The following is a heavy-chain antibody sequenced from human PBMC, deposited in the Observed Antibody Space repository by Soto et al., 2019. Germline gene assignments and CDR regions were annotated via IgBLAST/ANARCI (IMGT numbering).Heavy chain of an antibody. Sequence: SETLSLTCTVSGGSISSSSYYWGWIRQPPGKGLEWIGSIYYSGSTYYNPSLKSRVTISVDTSKNQFSLKLSSVTAADTAVYYCARHDTDFYSSSPGCDAFDIWGKGTMVTVSS. D-gene: IGHD6-6*01. V-gene: IGHV4-39*01. CDR1: GGSISSSSYY. J-gene: IGHJ3*02. CDR2: IYYSGST. CDR3: ARHDTDFYSSSPGCDAFDI.